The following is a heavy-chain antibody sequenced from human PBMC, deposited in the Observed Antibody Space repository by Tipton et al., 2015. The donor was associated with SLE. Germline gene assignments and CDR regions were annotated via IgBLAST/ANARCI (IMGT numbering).Heavy chain of an antibody. Sequence: GFLRLSCAASGFTFSSYWMSWVRQAPGKGLEWVANIKQDGSEKYYVDSVKGRFTISRDNAKNSLYLQMNSLRAEDTAVYYCAREGGGRPKGVGPFDYWGQGTLVTVSS. V-gene: IGHV3-7*01. D-gene: IGHD3-10*01. CDR1: GFTFSSYW. CDR2: IKQDGSEK. CDR3: AREGGGRPKGVGPFDY. J-gene: IGHJ4*02.